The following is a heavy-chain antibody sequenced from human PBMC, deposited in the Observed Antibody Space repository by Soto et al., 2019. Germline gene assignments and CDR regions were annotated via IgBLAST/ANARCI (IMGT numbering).Heavy chain of an antibody. J-gene: IGHJ4*02. D-gene: IGHD4-17*01. V-gene: IGHV3-30-3*01. CDR1: GFTFSSYA. Sequence: ESGGGVVQPGRSLRLSCAASGFTFSSYAMHWVRQAPGKGLEWVAVISYDGSNKYYADSVKGRFTISRDNSKNTLYLQMNSLRAEDTAVYYCASDNGDQNYWGQGTLVTVSS. CDR3: ASDNGDQNY. CDR2: ISYDGSNK.